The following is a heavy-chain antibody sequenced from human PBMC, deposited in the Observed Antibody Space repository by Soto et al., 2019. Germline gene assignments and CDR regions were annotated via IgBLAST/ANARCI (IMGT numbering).Heavy chain of an antibody. D-gene: IGHD3-10*01. Sequence: EVQLLESGGGLVQPGGSQRLSCAASGFTFSTYAMSWVRQAPGKGLEWVSGMSGSGGSTYYADSVKGRFTISRDNSKNTLYLQMNSLRAEDTAVYYCMNLYSYGSGSYYKWGQGTLVTVSS. CDR3: MNLYSYGSGSYYK. V-gene: IGHV3-23*01. CDR2: MSGSGGST. CDR1: GFTFSTYA. J-gene: IGHJ4*02.